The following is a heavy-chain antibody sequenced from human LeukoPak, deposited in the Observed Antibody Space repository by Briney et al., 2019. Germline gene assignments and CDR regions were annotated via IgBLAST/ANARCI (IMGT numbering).Heavy chain of an antibody. V-gene: IGHV1-2*02. J-gene: IGHJ5*02. CDR1: GYSFTDYY. CDR2: INPKSGRT. Sequence: ASVTVACKTSGYSFTDYYIHCVRQPAGQGLEWMGWINPKSGRTSSGRKFQDRVTMTRDPSISTVYMDMAWLTSDDTAIYFCARADFVDAGPYLIGPWGQGTLVTVSS. D-gene: IGHD3-3*01. CDR3: ARADFVDAGPYLIGP.